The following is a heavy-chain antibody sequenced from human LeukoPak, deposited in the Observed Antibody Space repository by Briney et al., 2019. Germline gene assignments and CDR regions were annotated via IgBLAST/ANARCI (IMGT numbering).Heavy chain of an antibody. Sequence: SQTLSLTCTVPGGSIRSGVYYWGWIRQPPGKGLEWIGYIYYSGSNYYHPPLKSRATISVATSKNQFYLKLRSVNAADTAVYYCARCLLPYDFYYFDCWGQGTLVTVSS. V-gene: IGHV4-30-4*01. CDR1: GGSIRSGVYY. CDR3: ARCLLPYDFYYFDC. CDR2: IYYSGSN. D-gene: IGHD3-3*01. J-gene: IGHJ4*02.